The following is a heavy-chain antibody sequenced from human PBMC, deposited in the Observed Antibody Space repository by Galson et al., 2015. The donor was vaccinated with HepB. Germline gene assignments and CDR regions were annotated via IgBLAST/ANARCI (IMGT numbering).Heavy chain of an antibody. CDR1: GFTFSSYW. V-gene: IGHV3-7*03. CDR3: ARVGSPGAPPKYYYYYGMDV. Sequence: SLRLSCAASGFTFSSYWMSWVRQAPGRGLEWVANIKQDGSEKYYVDSVKGRFTISRDNAKNSLYLQMNSLRAEDTAVYYCARVGSPGAPPKYYYYYGMDVWGQGTTVTVSS. CDR2: IKQDGSEK. J-gene: IGHJ6*02. D-gene: IGHD2-2*03.